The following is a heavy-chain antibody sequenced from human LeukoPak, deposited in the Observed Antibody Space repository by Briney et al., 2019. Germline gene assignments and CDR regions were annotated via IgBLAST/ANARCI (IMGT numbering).Heavy chain of an antibody. CDR3: ARVGGYYYFDY. D-gene: IGHD5-12*01. J-gene: IGHJ4*02. CDR2: IYHSGST. Sequence: SQTLSLTCAVSGGSISSGGYSWSWIRQPPGKGLEWIGYIYHSGSTYYNPSLKSRVTISVDRSKNQFSLKLSSVTAADTAVYYCARVGGYYYFDYWGQGTLVAVSS. CDR1: GGSISSGGYS. V-gene: IGHV4-30-2*01.